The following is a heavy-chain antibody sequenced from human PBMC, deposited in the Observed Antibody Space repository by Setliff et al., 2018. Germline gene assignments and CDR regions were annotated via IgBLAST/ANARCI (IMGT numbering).Heavy chain of an antibody. CDR2: ISSSSSTI. V-gene: IGHV3-48*01. CDR3: ARVEGVPAPYYMDV. CDR1: GFTFSSYS. D-gene: IGHD2-2*01. J-gene: IGHJ6*03. Sequence: PGGSQRLSCAASGFTFSSYSMNWVRQAPRKGLEWVSYISSSSSTIYYADSVKGRFTISRDNAKNSLYLQMNSLRAEDTAVYYCARVEGVPAPYYMDVWGKGTTVTVSS.